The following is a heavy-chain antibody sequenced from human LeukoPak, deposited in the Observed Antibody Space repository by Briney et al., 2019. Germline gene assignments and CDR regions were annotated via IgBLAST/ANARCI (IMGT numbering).Heavy chain of an antibody. CDR1: GFTFSSYA. CDR2: ISYDGSNQ. J-gene: IGHJ4*02. D-gene: IGHD3-22*01. Sequence: GGSLRLSCAASGFTFSSYAMYWVRQAPGKGLEWVAVISYDGSNQYYADSVKGRFTISSDTAKNTLYLQMNSLRVDDTAVYYCVRGSSGYYNVDYWGQGTLVTVSS. CDR3: VRGSSGYYNVDY. V-gene: IGHV3-30-3*01.